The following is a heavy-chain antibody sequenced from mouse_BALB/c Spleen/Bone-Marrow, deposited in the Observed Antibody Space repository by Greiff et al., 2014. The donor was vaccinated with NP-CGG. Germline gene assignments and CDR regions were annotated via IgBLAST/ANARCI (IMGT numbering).Heavy chain of an antibody. V-gene: IGHV1-69*01. CDR3: ARGNYRSSQDFDY. J-gene: IGHJ2*01. D-gene: IGHD1-1*01. CDR2: IDTSDSYT. Sequence: VQLQQSGAELVMPGASVKMSCKASGYTFTDYWMYWVKQSPGQGLEWIGAIDTSDSYTSYNQKFRGKATLTVDESSSTVYMQSRSLTSEDFEVYYCARGNYRSSQDFDYGGQGTTLTVSS. CDR1: GYTFTDYW.